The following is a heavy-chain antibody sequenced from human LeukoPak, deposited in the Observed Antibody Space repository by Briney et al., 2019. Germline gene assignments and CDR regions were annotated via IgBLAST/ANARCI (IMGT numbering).Heavy chain of an antibody. D-gene: IGHD2-15*01. Sequence: GASVKVPCKASGYSFTSYGISWVRQASGQGLEWMGWISAYNGNTNYTQKLQGRVTMTTDTSTSTAYMELRSLRSDDTAVYYCARTDIVVVVASTPGIFHYWGQGTLVTVSS. CDR1: GYSFTSYG. J-gene: IGHJ4*02. CDR3: ARTDIVVVVASTPGIFHY. V-gene: IGHV1-18*01. CDR2: ISAYNGNT.